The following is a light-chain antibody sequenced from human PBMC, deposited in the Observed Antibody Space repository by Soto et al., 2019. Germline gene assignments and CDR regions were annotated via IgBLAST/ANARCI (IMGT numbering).Light chain of an antibody. Sequence: DIQLTQSPSTLSASVGDRVTITCRARQTISIWLAWYQPKPGKAPKPLIYDASILESGVPSRFSGSGSGTVFTLTIRSLQPDDFATYYCQQYNSYRTFGQGTKVDI. CDR2: DAS. CDR3: QQYNSYRT. CDR1: QTISIW. J-gene: IGKJ1*01. V-gene: IGKV1-5*01.